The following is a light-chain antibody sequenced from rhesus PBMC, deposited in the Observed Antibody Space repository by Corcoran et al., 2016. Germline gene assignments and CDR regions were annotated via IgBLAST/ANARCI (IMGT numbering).Light chain of an antibody. CDR3: QQSSSFPLT. J-gene: IGKJ4*01. CDR2: YAS. V-gene: IGKV6-55*01. CDR1: QIIGYS. Sequence: EIVLTQSPAFQSVTLKEKVTITCQASQIIGYSLHWYQQKPDKSPKLLIKYASHSISGVPSRFSGSGSGTDFTLTNNSVEAEDAATYYCQQSSSFPLTFGGGTKVELK.